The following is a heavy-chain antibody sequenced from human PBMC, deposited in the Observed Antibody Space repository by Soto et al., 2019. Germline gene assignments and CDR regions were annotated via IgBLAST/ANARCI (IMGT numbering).Heavy chain of an antibody. CDR3: ARAQLVLIVYGGVFDH. Sequence: EVQLVESGGGLVQPGGSLRLSCAASGFTFSSYWMSWVRQAPGKGLEWVANIKQDGSEKYYVDSVKGRFTISRDNAKNSLYVQMQSLRAEDTAVYYCARAQLVLIVYGGVFDHWGQGTLVTV. D-gene: IGHD2-8*01. V-gene: IGHV3-7*02. J-gene: IGHJ4*02. CDR2: IKQDGSEK. CDR1: GFTFSSYW.